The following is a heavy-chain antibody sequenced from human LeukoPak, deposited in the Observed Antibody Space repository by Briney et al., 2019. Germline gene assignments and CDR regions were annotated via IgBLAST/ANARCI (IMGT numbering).Heavy chain of an antibody. D-gene: IGHD4-17*01. J-gene: IGHJ5*02. Sequence: SETLSLTCAVYGGSFSGYYWSWIRQPPGKGLEWIGEINHSGSTNYNPSLKSRVTISVDTSKTQFSLKLSSVTAADTAVYYCARNYGRFDPWGQGTLVTVSS. CDR2: INHSGST. V-gene: IGHV4-34*01. CDR1: GGSFSGYY. CDR3: ARNYGRFDP.